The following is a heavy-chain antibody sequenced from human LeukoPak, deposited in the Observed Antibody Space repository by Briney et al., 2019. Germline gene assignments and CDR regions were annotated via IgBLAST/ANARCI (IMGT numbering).Heavy chain of an antibody. J-gene: IGHJ4*02. CDR1: GGSISSYY. Sequence: SETLSLTCTVSGGSISSYYWSWIRQPARKGLEWIGRIYTSGSTNYNPSLKSRVTMSVDTSKNQFSLKLSSVTAADTAVYYCARVHPTGYRSSWYPFDYWGQGTLVTVSS. CDR3: ARVHPTGYRSSWYPFDY. D-gene: IGHD6-13*01. V-gene: IGHV4-4*07. CDR2: IYTSGST.